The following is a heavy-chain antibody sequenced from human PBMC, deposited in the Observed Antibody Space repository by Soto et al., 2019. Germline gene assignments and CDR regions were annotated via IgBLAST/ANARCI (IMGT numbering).Heavy chain of an antibody. Sequence: SETLSLTCTVSGGSISSGGYYWSWIRQHPGKGLEWIGYIYYSGSTYYNPSLKSRVTISVDTSKNQFSLKLSSVTAADTAVYYWARHLGRSTWYLFYYGMAGWGKGTRFTFPS. J-gene: IGHJ6*04. CDR1: GGSISSGGYY. CDR3: ARHLGRSTWYLFYYGMAG. CDR2: IYYSGST. D-gene: IGHD6-13*01. V-gene: IGHV4-31*03.